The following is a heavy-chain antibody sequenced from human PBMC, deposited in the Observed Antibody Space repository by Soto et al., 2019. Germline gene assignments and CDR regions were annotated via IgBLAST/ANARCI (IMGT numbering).Heavy chain of an antibody. J-gene: IGHJ6*03. CDR2: ISSSGSTI. D-gene: IGHD4-17*01. V-gene: IGHV3-11*01. CDR3: ARGGDGDLQGGYYYYYYYMDV. CDR1: GFTFSDYY. Sequence: GSLRLSCAASGFTFSDYYMSWIRQAPGKGLEWVSYISSSGSTIYYADSVKGRFTISRDNAKNSLYLQMNSLRAEDTAVYYCARGGDGDLQGGYYYYYYYMDVWGKGTKVTVSS.